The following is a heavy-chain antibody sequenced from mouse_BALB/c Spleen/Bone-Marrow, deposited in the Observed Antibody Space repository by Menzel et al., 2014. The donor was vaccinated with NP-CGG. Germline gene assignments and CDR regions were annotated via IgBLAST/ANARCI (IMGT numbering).Heavy chain of an antibody. D-gene: IGHD2-4*01. CDR2: ISSGGHYT. J-gene: IGHJ2*01. Sequence: EVKLVESGGGLVKPGGSLKLSCAASGFTFSSYSTSWVRQTPEKRLEWVATISSGGHYTYYPDSVKGRFTISRDNAKNTLYLQMSSLKSEDTAMYYCSKDGGYDYSYYFDYWGQGTTLAVSS. CDR1: GFTFSSYS. CDR3: SKDGGYDYSYYFDY. V-gene: IGHV5-6-4*01.